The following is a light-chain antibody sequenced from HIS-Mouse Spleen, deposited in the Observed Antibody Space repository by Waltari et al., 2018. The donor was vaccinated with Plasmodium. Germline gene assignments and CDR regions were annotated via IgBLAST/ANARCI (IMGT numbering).Light chain of an antibody. CDR1: ALPKKY. Sequence: SYELTQPPSVSVSPGQTARITCSGDALPKKYAYWYQQKSGQAPVLVIYEDSKRPPGIRERFSGSSSGTMATWTISGAQVEDEADYYCYSTDSSGNHRVFGGGTKLTVL. CDR3: YSTDSSGNHRV. V-gene: IGLV3-10*01. J-gene: IGLJ3*02. CDR2: EDS.